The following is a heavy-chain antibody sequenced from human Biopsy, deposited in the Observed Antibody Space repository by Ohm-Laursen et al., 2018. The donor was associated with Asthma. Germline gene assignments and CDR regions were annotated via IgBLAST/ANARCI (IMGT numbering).Heavy chain of an antibody. Sequence: TLSLTWTFYGGSFSNYYRTWIRQPPGKGLEWIGEINHRGSTSYNPSLKRRVTISGDTSKNQFSLKLSSVTAADPAVYYCARDTYGGNAAYYYGMDVWGQGTTVTVSS. CDR2: INHRGST. CDR1: GGSFSNYY. V-gene: IGHV4-34*09. D-gene: IGHD4-23*01. J-gene: IGHJ6*02. CDR3: ARDTYGGNAAYYYGMDV.